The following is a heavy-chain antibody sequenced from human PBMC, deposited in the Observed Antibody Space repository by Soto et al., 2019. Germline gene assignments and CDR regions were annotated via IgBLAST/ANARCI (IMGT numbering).Heavy chain of an antibody. J-gene: IGHJ6*02. CDR1: GFTFSSYG. CDR2: IWYDGSNK. D-gene: IGHD2-15*01. CDR3: ARASGYCSGGSCYFSYYYYGMDV. Sequence: GGSLRLSCAASGFTFSSYGMHWVRQAPGKGLEWVAVIWYDGSNKYYADSVKGRFTISRDNSKNTLYLQMNSLRAEDTAVYYCARASGYCSGGSCYFSYYYYGMDVWGQGTTVTVSS. V-gene: IGHV3-33*01.